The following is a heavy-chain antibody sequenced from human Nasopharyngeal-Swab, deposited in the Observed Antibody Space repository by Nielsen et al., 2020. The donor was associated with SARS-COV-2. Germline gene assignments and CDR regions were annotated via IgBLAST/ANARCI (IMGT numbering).Heavy chain of an antibody. D-gene: IGHD3-9*01. J-gene: IGHJ4*02. CDR3: ARGPGFDWLFQFDY. V-gene: IGHV1-69*13. CDR2: IIPIFGTA. Sequence: SVKVSCKASGGTFSSYAISWVRQAPGQGLEWMGGIIPIFGTANYAQKFQGRVSITADESTSTAYMELSSLRSEDTAVYYCARGPGFDWLFQFDYWGQGTLVTVSS. CDR1: GGTFSSYA.